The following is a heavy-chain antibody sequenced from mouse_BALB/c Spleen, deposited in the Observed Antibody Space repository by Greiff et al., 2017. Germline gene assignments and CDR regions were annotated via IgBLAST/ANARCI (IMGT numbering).Heavy chain of an antibody. D-gene: IGHD1-1*01. J-gene: IGHJ2*01. CDR2: IWAGGST. Sequence: VMLVESGPGLVAPSQSLSITCTVSGFSLTSYGVHWVRQPPGKGLEWLGVIWAGGSTNYNSALMSRLSISKDNSKSQVFLKMNSLQTDDTAMYYCARDLITTVVAPDYWGQGTTLTVSS. CDR1: GFSLTSYG. V-gene: IGHV2-9*02. CDR3: ARDLITTVVAPDY.